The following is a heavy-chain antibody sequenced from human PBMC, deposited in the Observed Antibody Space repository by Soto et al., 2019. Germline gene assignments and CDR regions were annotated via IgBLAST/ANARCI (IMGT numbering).Heavy chain of an antibody. J-gene: IGHJ3*02. Sequence: GGSLRLSCAASGFTFSSYSMNWVRQAPGKGLEWVSYISSSSSTIYYADSGKCRFTISRDNAKNSLYLQMNSLMAEDTAVYYCARCMEYNWNSNDAFDIWGQGTMVTVSS. CDR3: ARCMEYNWNSNDAFDI. V-gene: IGHV3-48*01. CDR2: ISSSSSTI. CDR1: GFTFSSYS. D-gene: IGHD1-7*01.